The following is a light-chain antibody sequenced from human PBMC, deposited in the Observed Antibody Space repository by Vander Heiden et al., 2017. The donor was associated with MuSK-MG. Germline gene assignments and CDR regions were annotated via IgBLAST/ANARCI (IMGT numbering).Light chain of an antibody. CDR1: QSITSY. Sequence: DIQMTQSPSSLSASVGDRVTITCRASQSITSYLNWYQQKPGKAPKLLIYSASTLQSGVPSRFSGSESGTDFTLTISRLQPEDFATYYCQQSDSTPWTFGQGTKVEIK. V-gene: IGKV1-39*01. CDR2: SAS. J-gene: IGKJ1*01. CDR3: QQSDSTPWT.